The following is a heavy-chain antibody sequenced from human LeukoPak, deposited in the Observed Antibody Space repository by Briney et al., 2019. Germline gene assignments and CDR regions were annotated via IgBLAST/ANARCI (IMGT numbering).Heavy chain of an antibody. CDR3: AIMHPYYDGSGYWVQ. V-gene: IGHV3-23*01. J-gene: IGHJ4*02. D-gene: IGHD3-22*01. CDR1: GFTFRSYA. Sequence: GGSLRLSCAASGFTFRSYAMTWVRQAPGKGLEWVSAISGSGGSTYYADSVKGRFTISRDNPRNTLYMQMNSLRAEDTALYYCAIMHPYYDGSGYWVQWGQGTLVTVSS. CDR2: ISGSGGST.